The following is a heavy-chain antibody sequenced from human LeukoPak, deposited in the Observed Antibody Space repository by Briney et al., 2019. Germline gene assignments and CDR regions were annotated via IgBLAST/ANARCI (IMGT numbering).Heavy chain of an antibody. CDR2: VFGGGSGA. D-gene: IGHD6-6*01. Sequence: GGSLRLSCAASGFTFGGFAVSWVRQPPGQGLEWVSAVFGGGSGAFYADAVKGRFTISRDNTQNPLYLQMNSLRAEDTGVYYCENLEGHPLAEYYFDHWGQGTPVTVSS. V-gene: IGHV3-23*01. J-gene: IGHJ4*02. CDR3: ENLEGHPLAEYYFDH. CDR1: GFTFGGFA.